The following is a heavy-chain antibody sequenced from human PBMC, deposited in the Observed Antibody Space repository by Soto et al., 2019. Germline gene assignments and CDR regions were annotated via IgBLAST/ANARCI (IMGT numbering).Heavy chain of an antibody. CDR3: ARDRSVVVPGAIPKSSYYGMEV. D-gene: IGHD2-2*01. CDR1: GYTFTNYF. J-gene: IGHJ6*04. Sequence: ASVEVSFKASGYTFTNYFIILFLHSPLQWLELMGLISAYNADTNYAQNLQGRVTMTTDTSTSTAYMELRSLRSDDTAVYYCARDRSVVVPGAIPKSSYYGMEVCGKGHTVNVSS. V-gene: IGHV1-18*04. CDR2: ISAYNADT.